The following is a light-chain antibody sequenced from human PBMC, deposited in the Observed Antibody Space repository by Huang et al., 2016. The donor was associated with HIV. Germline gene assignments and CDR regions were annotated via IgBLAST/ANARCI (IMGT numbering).Light chain of an antibody. Sequence: AIQMNQSPASLSASVGDRVTITCRASQDIGNDLGWYQQRLGKAPKLLVSTASHLQSGVPSRFTGSGSGTHFTLTISGLQPEDFATYYCLQDYTYPWTFGQGTKVEI. V-gene: IGKV1-6*01. CDR2: TAS. J-gene: IGKJ1*01. CDR3: LQDYTYPWT. CDR1: QDIGND.